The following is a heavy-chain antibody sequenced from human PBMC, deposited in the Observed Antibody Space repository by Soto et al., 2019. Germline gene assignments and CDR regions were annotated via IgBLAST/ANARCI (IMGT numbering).Heavy chain of an antibody. CDR1: GDTFNFYS. V-gene: IGHV1-69*02. CDR3: ESSYGSGYRAFDY. Sequence: QVQLVQSGAEVKRPGSSVKVSCKASGDTFNFYSINWVRQAPGLGLEWMGRVNPIVSMSNYAQKFQGRVTMTADKSTSTAYMELSSLRSEETAIYYCESSYGSGYRAFDYWGQGALVTVSS. J-gene: IGHJ4*02. CDR2: VNPIVSMS. D-gene: IGHD3-10*01.